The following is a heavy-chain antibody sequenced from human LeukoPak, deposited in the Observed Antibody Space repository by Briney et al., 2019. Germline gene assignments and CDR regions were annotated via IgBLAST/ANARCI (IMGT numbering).Heavy chain of an antibody. CDR3: AGRSGPDDY. Sequence: GGSLRLSCAASGFTFSNYSMNWVRQAPGKGLKWVTYISSSSGTINYADSVKGRFTISRDNAKNSLYLQMNSLRVEDTAVYYCAGRSGPDDYWGQGTLVTVSS. CDR2: ISSSSGTI. D-gene: IGHD2-15*01. CDR1: GFTFSNYS. V-gene: IGHV3-48*01. J-gene: IGHJ4*02.